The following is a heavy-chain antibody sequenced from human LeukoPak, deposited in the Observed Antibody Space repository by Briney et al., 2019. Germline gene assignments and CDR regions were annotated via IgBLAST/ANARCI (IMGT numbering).Heavy chain of an antibody. CDR2: IKEDGSRK. D-gene: IGHD3-16*01. Sequence: GGSLRLSCAASGFTFSAHWMTWVRQAPGKGLEWVANIKEDGSRKNYVDSVKGRFSISRDNAKNSLYLQMSNLRAEDTAVYFCARGGGLDVWGQGATVTVSS. CDR1: GFTFSAHW. V-gene: IGHV3-7*03. J-gene: IGHJ6*02. CDR3: ARGGGLDV.